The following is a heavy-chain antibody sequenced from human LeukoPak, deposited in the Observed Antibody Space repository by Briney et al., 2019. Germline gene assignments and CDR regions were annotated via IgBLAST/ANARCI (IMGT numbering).Heavy chain of an antibody. D-gene: IGHD3-10*01. CDR1: GFTFSTYA. CDR2: ISGSGGST. CDR3: AKAPTTIRGVSLFDY. J-gene: IGHJ4*02. V-gene: IGHV3-23*01. Sequence: PGGSLRLSCAASGFTFSTYAMTWVRQAPGKGLEWVSAISGSGGSTYYADSVKGRFTIPRDNSKNTLYLQMNSLRAEDTAVYYCAKAPTTIRGVSLFDYWGQGTLVTVSS.